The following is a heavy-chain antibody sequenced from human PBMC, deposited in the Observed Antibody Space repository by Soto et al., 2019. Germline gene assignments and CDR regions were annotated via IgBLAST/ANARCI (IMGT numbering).Heavy chain of an antibody. D-gene: IGHD3-3*01. CDR1: GYTFTGYY. Sequence: GASVKVSYKASGYTFTGYYMNWVRQAPGQGLEWMGWINPNSGGTNYAQKFQGRVTMTRDTSISTDYMELSRRRSDDTAVYYCAKDATYYDFGSGYPRGNWCDPWGQGTLGTVSS. J-gene: IGHJ5*02. CDR3: AKDATYYDFGSGYPRGNWCDP. V-gene: IGHV1-2*02. CDR2: INPNSGGT.